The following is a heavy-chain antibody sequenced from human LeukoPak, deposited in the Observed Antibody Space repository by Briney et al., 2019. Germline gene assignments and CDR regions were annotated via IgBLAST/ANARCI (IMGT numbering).Heavy chain of an antibody. D-gene: IGHD2-2*01. J-gene: IGHJ6*03. V-gene: IGHV3-23*01. CDR1: GFTFSSYA. CDR2: ISGSGGST. CDR3: AKAGYCSSTSCYYYYYMDV. Sequence: GGSLRLSCAASGFTFSSYAMSWVRQAPGKGLEWVSAISGSGGSTYYADSVKGGFTISRDNSKNTLYLQMNSLRAEDTAVYYCAKAGYCSSTSCYYYYYMDVWGKGTTVTVSS.